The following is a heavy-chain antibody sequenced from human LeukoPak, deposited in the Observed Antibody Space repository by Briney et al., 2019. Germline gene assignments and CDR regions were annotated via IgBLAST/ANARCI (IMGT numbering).Heavy chain of an antibody. CDR1: GFTFSTYA. CDR2: ISGGGGFT. D-gene: IGHD3-22*01. CDR3: AKDGDSSGYHFDH. V-gene: IGHV3-23*01. J-gene: IGHJ4*02. Sequence: GGSLRLSCAASGFTFSTYAMNWVRQAPGKGLEWVSAISGGGGFTSYGDSVKGRFSISRDNSENTLYLRMNSLRAEDTAVYYCAKDGDSSGYHFDHWGQGTLVTVSS.